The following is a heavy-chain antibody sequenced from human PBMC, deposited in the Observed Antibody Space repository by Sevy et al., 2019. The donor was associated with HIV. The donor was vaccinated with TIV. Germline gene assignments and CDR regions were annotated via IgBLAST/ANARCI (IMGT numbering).Heavy chain of an antibody. CDR1: GYSIRSGYY. CDR3: ARNNNKRFDP. V-gene: IGHV4-38-2*01. CDR2: VFHSGSA. Sequence: SETLSLTCAVSGYSIRSGYYWDWIRQSPGKGLEWIGSVFHSGSAYYNPSLKSRVTISVDTSKNHFSLKLYSVTAAETAVYYCARNNNKRFDPWGQGTLVTVSS. J-gene: IGHJ5*01.